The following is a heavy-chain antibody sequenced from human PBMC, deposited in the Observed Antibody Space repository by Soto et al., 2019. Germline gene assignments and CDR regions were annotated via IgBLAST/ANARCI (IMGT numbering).Heavy chain of an antibody. CDR2: IWYDGSNK. Sequence: QVQLVESGGGVVQPGRSLRLSCAASGFTFSSYGMHWVRQAPGKGLEWVAVIWYDGSNKYYADSVKGRFTISRDNSKNTLYLQMNSLGAEDTAVYYCARDLADYGDYDTTYYYYGMDVWGQGTTVTVSS. CDR1: GFTFSSYG. J-gene: IGHJ6*02. CDR3: ARDLADYGDYDTTYYYYGMDV. V-gene: IGHV3-33*01. D-gene: IGHD4-17*01.